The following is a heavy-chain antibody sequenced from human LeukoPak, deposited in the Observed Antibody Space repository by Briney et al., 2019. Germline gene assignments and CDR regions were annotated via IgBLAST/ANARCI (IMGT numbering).Heavy chain of an antibody. CDR3: ARVSVRFLEWPIDY. Sequence: SETLSLTCAVYGVSFSGYYWSWIRQPPGKGLEWIGEINHSGSTNYNPSLKSRVTISVDTSKNQFSLKLSSVTAADTAVYYCARVSVRFLEWPIDYWGQGTLVTVSS. J-gene: IGHJ4*02. CDR2: INHSGST. CDR1: GVSFSGYY. V-gene: IGHV4-34*01. D-gene: IGHD3-3*01.